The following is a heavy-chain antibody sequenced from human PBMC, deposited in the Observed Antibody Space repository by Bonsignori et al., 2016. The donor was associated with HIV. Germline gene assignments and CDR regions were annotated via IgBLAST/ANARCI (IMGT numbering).Heavy chain of an antibody. D-gene: IGHD3-22*01. Sequence: GESLKISCAASGFTFSSYGMHWVRQAPGKGLEWVAFIRYDGSNKYYADSVKGRFTISRDNSKNTLYLQMNSLRAEDTAVYYCAKDNYYSDAFDIWGQGTMVTVSS. J-gene: IGHJ3*02. CDR1: GFTFSSYG. V-gene: IGHV3-30*02. CDR3: AKDNYYSDAFDI. CDR2: IRYDGSNK.